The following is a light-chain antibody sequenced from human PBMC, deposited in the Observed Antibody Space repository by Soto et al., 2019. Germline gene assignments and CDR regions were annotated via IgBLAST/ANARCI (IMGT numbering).Light chain of an antibody. Sequence: EIVLTQSPATLSLSPGERATLSCRASQSVSSYLAWYQKKPGQAPRLLIYDASNRATGIPARFSGSGSGTDFTLTISSLEPEDFEVYYCQQRSNPSFGQGTKVEIK. V-gene: IGKV3-11*01. J-gene: IGKJ1*01. CDR1: QSVSSY. CDR3: QQRSNPS. CDR2: DAS.